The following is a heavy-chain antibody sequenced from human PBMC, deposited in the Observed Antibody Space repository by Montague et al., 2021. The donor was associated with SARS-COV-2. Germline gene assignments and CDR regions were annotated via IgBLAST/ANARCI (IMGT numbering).Heavy chain of an antibody. V-gene: IGHV4-39*02. D-gene: IGHD5-12*01. CDR1: GGSISSSNYY. J-gene: IGHJ3*02. CDR3: ARRGRKLLPVATTIGGFDI. CDR2: IYYSGST. Sequence: SETLSLTCTVSGGSISSSNYYWDWIRQPPGKGLEWIRSIYYSGSTYYNPSLKSRVTISVDTSKNHFSLKLSSVTAADTAVYYCARRGRKLLPVATTIGGFDIWGQGTMVTVSS.